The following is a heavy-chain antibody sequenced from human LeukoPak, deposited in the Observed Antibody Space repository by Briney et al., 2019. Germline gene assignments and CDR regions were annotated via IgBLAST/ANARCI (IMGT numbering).Heavy chain of an antibody. V-gene: IGHV4-59*08. J-gene: IGHJ6*02. CDR2: IYYSGST. CDR1: GGSISSYY. CDR3: ARLTGDDILNYGMDV. Sequence: SETLSLTCTVSGGSISSYYWSWIRQPPGKGLEWIGCIYYSGSTNYNPSLKSRVTISVDTSKNQFSLKLSSVTAADTAVYYCARLTGDDILNYGMDVWGQGTTVTVSS. D-gene: IGHD3-9*01.